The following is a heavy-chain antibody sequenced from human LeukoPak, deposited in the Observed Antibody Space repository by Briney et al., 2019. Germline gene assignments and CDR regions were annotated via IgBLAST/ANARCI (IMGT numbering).Heavy chain of an antibody. Sequence: GGSLRLSCAASGFTFSSYGMSWVRQAPGKGLEWVSAISGSGGSTYYADSVKGRFTISRDNSKNTLYLQMNSLRAEDTAVYYCAKAKGHYYGSGSYYNVAPAPLPVDYWGQGTLVTVSS. CDR1: GFTFSSYG. J-gene: IGHJ4*02. CDR3: AKAKGHYYGSGSYYNVAPAPLPVDY. V-gene: IGHV3-23*01. D-gene: IGHD3-10*01. CDR2: ISGSGGST.